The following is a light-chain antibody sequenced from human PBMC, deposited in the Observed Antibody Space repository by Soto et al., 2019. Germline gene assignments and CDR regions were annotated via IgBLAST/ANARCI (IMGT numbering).Light chain of an antibody. CDR1: QSVSRNY. CDR2: GAS. Sequence: EIVLTQSPGTLSLSPGERATLSCRASQSVSRNYLVWYQQKPGQAPRLLIYGASSRATGIPDRFSGGGSGTDFTLTISRLEPEDFAVYYCQQYGSSPTFGQGTKLEIK. J-gene: IGKJ2*01. CDR3: QQYGSSPT. V-gene: IGKV3-20*01.